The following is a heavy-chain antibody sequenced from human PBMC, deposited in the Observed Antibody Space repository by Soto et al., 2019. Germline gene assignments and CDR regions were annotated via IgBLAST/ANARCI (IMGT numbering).Heavy chain of an antibody. J-gene: IGHJ3*01. Sequence: GGSLRLSCDASGFTFNFYGMHWVRQAPGKGLEWVAVISYDGSDKYYADSVRGRFTISRDNTKNTVWLQMNSLRGEDTAVYYCAKERRYSFDALDLWAQGTLVPVSS. D-gene: IGHD5-18*01. CDR3: AKERRYSFDALDL. V-gene: IGHV3-30*18. CDR1: GFTFNFYG. CDR2: ISYDGSDK.